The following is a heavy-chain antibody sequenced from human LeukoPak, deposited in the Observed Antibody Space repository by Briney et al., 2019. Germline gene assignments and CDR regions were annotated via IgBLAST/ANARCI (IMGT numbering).Heavy chain of an antibody. CDR2: IYYSGST. V-gene: IGHV4-39*01. J-gene: IGHJ5*02. D-gene: IGHD3-3*01. CDR1: GGSISSSSYY. Sequence: SETLSLTCTVSGGSISSSSYYWGWIRQPPGKGLDWIGSIYYSGSTYYNPSLKSRFTISVDTSKNQFSLKLSSVTAADTAVYYCARSSEWLLPHWFDPWGQGTLVTVSS. CDR3: ARSSEWLLPHWFDP.